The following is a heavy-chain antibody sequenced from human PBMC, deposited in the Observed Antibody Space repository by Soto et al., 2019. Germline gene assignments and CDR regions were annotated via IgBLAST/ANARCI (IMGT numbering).Heavy chain of an antibody. CDR1: GYSFTNNY. Sequence: QVQLLPSGAEVIKPGASVKISCKASGYSFTNNYRNWVRQAPGQGLEWVGLIQPSGASPTYAQNFPGRFTMPRDTSTSTVYMELSRLRSDDTAVYYCARVYGLVKHDDFWSGYYDSWGQGTQVNVSS. CDR2: IQPSGASP. V-gene: IGHV1-46*01. J-gene: IGHJ4*02. CDR3: ARVYGLVKHDDFWSGYYDS. D-gene: IGHD3-3*01.